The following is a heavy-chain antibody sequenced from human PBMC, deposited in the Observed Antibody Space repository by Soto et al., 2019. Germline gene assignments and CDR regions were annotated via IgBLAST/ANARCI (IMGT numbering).Heavy chain of an antibody. CDR3: TTGGYYFDY. D-gene: IGHD3-16*01. J-gene: IGHJ4*02. V-gene: IGHV3-15*01. Sequence: CGSNSLSWADSGFTFSNAWMNLVRQAQGEGLEWVGRIKSKVDGGTIDYAAPVKGRFTISRDDSKNTFYLQMNSLKIEETAVYYCTTGGYYFDYWGQRTSVIVSS. CDR1: GFTFSNAW. CDR2: IKSKVDGGTI.